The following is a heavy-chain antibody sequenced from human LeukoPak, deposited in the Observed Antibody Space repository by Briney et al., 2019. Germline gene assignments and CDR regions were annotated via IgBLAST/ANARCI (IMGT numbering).Heavy chain of an antibody. CDR2: IKSKTDGGTT. CDR1: GFPFSNAW. CDR3: TTEAYSGSYFGY. J-gene: IGHJ4*02. D-gene: IGHD1-26*01. Sequence: GALRLSCAASGFPFSNAWMSWVRQAPGKGLEWVGRIKSKTDGGTTDYAAPVKGRFTISRDDSKNTLYLQMNSLKTEDTAVYYCTTEAYSGSYFGYWGQGTLVTVSS. V-gene: IGHV3-15*01.